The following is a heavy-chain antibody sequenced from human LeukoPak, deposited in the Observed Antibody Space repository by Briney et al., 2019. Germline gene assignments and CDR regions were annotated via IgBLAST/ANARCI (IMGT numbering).Heavy chain of an antibody. CDR1: AFTFNSYS. J-gene: IGHJ6*03. CDR2: ITSTSVST. CDR3: ARMVRGVIITASPYYYYYMDV. V-gene: IGHV3-21*01. Sequence: GGSLRLSCAASAFTFNSYSMSWVRQAPGKGLEWVASITSTSVSTYYADSVKGRFTISRGNAKNSLYLQMNSLRAEDTAVYYCARMVRGVIITASPYYYYYMDVWGKGTTVTVSS. D-gene: IGHD3-10*01.